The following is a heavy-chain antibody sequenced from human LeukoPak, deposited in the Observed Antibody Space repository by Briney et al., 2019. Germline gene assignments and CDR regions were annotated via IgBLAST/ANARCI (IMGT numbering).Heavy chain of an antibody. Sequence: GGSLRLSCAASGFTFSSYAMHWVRQAPGRGLEWVAVISYDGSNKYYADSVKGRFTISRDNSKNTLYLQMNSLRAEDTAVYYCARDPLGTRPGFDYWGQGTLVTVSS. CDR1: GFTFSSYA. J-gene: IGHJ4*02. V-gene: IGHV3-30*04. D-gene: IGHD1-1*01. CDR3: ARDPLGTRPGFDY. CDR2: ISYDGSNK.